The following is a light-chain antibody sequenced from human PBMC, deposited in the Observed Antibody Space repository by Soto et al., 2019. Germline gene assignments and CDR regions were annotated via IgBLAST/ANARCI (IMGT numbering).Light chain of an antibody. V-gene: IGKV1D-12*01. CDR1: QAISTW. CDR3: QQANSFPRT. Sequence: DIQMTQSPSSVSASVGDRVTITCRASQAISTWLAWYQQKPGKAPKLLIYAASNLQTGVPSRFSGSGSGTDFTLTIRSLQPEDFAPYYCQQANSFPRTFGQGTKVEIK. J-gene: IGKJ1*01. CDR2: AAS.